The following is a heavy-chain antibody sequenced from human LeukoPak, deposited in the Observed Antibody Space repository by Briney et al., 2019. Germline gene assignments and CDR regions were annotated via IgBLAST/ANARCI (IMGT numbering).Heavy chain of an antibody. Sequence: SETLSLTCTVSRGSISSGSYYWSWIRQPAGKGLEWVGRIYTNGTTNYNPSLKSRVTISVSTSRNQFSLKVSSVTAADTAVYYCARRPGITMVRGVKRAWFDPWGQGTLVTVSS. D-gene: IGHD3-10*01. CDR2: IYTNGTT. J-gene: IGHJ5*02. CDR3: ARRPGITMVRGVKRAWFDP. CDR1: RGSISSGSYY. V-gene: IGHV4-61*02.